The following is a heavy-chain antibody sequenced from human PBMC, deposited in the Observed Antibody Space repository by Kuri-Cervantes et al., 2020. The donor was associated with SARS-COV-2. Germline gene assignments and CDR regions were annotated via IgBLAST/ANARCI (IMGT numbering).Heavy chain of an antibody. CDR1: GYTFSGGYY. CDR3: ARVSSMYLPTYYFDF. CDR2: SSAYSDDT. V-gene: IGHV1-18*01. Sequence: ASVKVSCKASGYTFSGGYYMYWVRQAPGQGLEWMGRSSAYSDDTSSAEKFKGRVTMTQDTSTNTAYMEITDLRSDDTAIYFCARVSSMYLPTYYFDFWGQGSLVTVSS. D-gene: IGHD2-8*01. J-gene: IGHJ4*02.